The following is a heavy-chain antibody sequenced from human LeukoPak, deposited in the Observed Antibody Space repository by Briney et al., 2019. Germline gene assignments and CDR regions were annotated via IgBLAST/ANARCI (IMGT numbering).Heavy chain of an antibody. CDR2: ISGSGSST. CDR3: ARLYVSTGAFDI. D-gene: IGHD5/OR15-5a*01. J-gene: IGHJ3*02. V-gene: IGHV3-23*01. CDR1: GFAFSTYA. Sequence: PGGSLRLSCLASGFAFSTYAMNWVRQAPGKGLEWVSAISGSGSSTYYADSVKGRFTISRDNSKNTLYLQMNSLRAEDTAVYYCARLYVSTGAFDIWGQGTMVTVSS.